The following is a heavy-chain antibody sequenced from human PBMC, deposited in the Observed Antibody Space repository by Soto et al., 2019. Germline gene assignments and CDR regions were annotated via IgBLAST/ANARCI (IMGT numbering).Heavy chain of an antibody. CDR2: IIPIFGTA. CDR1: GGTFSSYA. V-gene: IGHV1-69*01. J-gene: IGHJ4*02. CDR3: ARDDPREGLVENY. Sequence: QVQLVQSGAEVKKPGSSVKVSCKASGGTFSSYAISWVRQAPGQGLEWMGGIIPIFGTAHYAQKFQGRVTINADESTSTAYMELSSLSSEDTAVYYCARDDPREGLVENYWGQGTLVTASS. D-gene: IGHD6-19*01.